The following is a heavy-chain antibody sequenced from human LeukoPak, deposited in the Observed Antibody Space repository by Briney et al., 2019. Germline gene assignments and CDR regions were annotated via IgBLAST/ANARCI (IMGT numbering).Heavy chain of an antibody. V-gene: IGHV3-48*03. Sequence: PGGSLRLSCAASGFTSSTYEMNWVRQAPGKGLEWVSYISSSGRTIYYADSVKGRFTISRDNAKNSLYLQMNSLRAEDTAVYYCARVNYYDSSGLDYWGQGTLVTVSS. CDR2: ISSSGRTI. D-gene: IGHD3-22*01. J-gene: IGHJ4*02. CDR3: ARVNYYDSSGLDY. CDR1: GFTSSTYE.